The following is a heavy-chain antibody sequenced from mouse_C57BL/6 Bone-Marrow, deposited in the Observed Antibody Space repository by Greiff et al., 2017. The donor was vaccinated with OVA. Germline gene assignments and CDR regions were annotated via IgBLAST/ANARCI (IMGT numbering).Heavy chain of an antibody. CDR1: GYTFTSYW. D-gene: IGHD1-1*01. Sequence: QVQLQQPGAELVMPGASVKLSCKASGYTFTSYWMHWVKQRPGQGLEWIGEIDPSDSYTNYNQKFKGKSTLTVDKSSSTAYMQLSSLTSEDSAVYYCARFYLYYYGSSYYFDYWGQGTTLTVSS. CDR3: ARFYLYYYGSSYYFDY. J-gene: IGHJ2*01. V-gene: IGHV1-69*01. CDR2: IDPSDSYT.